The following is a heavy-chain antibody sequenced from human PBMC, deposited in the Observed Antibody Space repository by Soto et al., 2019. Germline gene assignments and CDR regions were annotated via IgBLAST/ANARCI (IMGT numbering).Heavy chain of an antibody. Sequence: EVQLVESGGGLVKPGGSLRLSCAASGFTFSNAWMTWVRQAPGKGLKWVGRVKSKTDGGTIDYAAPVKDRFTISRDDSKNTLYLQMHSLKTEDTAVYYCIGTYSGSSMRFDYWGQGTLVTVSS. CDR2: VKSKTDGGTI. CDR3: IGTYSGSSMRFDY. V-gene: IGHV3-15*01. D-gene: IGHD5-12*01. J-gene: IGHJ4*02. CDR1: GFTFSNAW.